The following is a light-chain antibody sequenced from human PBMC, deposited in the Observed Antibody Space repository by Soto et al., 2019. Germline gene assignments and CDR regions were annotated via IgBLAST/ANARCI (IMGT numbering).Light chain of an antibody. V-gene: IGLV1-44*01. CDR3: AAWHDSQNGWV. J-gene: IGLJ3*02. CDR1: TSNLGSNP. Sequence: QSVLTQPPSASGTPGQRVTISCSGSTSNLGSNPVNWYQQLPGTAPKLLIYTNDKRPSGVPDRFSGSKSGTSASRAISGLQSEDEADYYCAAWHDSQNGWVFGGGTKLTVL. CDR2: TND.